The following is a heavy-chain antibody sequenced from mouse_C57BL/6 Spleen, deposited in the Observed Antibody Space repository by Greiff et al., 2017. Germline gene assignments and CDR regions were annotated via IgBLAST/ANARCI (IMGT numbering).Heavy chain of an antibody. Sequence: QVQLQQPGAELVRPGSSVKLTCKASGYTFTSYWMPWVKQRPIQGLEWIGNIDPSDSETHYNQTFKDKATFTVDKSSSTAYMQLSSLASEDSAVYYCAREGLGRLYYFDYWGQGTSRTVSS. CDR1: GYTFTSYW. D-gene: IGHD4-1*01. J-gene: IGHJ2*02. CDR2: IDPSDSET. V-gene: IGHV1-52*01. CDR3: AREGLGRLYYFDY.